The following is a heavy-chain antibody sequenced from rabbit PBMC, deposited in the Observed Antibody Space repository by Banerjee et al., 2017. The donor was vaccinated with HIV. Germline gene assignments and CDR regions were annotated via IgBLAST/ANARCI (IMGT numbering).Heavy chain of an antibody. CDR3: ARRNSDGREYGTVHL. D-gene: IGHD3-1*01. Sequence: QEQLEASGGDLVQPEGSLTLPCTASGFSLRTTSVLCWVRQAPGKGLEWIGCIYNADGNTYYASGVNGRFTSSKTSATTGTLQMTSLTAADTDTYFCARRNSDGREYGTVHLWGQGTLVTVS. V-gene: IGHV1S45*01. CDR1: GFSLRTTSV. J-gene: IGHJ4*01. CDR2: IYNADGNT.